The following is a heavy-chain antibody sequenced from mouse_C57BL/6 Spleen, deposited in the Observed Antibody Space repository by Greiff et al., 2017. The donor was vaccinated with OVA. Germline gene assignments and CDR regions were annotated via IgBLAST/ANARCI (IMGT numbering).Heavy chain of an antibody. CDR1: GYAFSSYW. V-gene: IGHV1-80*01. Sequence: ESGAELVKPGASVKISCKASGYAFSSYWMNWVKQRPGKGLEWIGQIYPGDGDTTYNGKLKGKATLTADKSSLTAYMQLSSLTSEDSAVYFCAIPFMDYWGQGTSVTVSS. CDR3: AIPFMDY. J-gene: IGHJ4*01. CDR2: IYPGDGDT.